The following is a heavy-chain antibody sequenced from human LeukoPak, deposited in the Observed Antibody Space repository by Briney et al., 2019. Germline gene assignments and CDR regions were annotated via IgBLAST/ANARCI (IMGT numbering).Heavy chain of an antibody. V-gene: IGHV3-23*01. Sequence: GGSLRLSCAASGFTFSSYGMSWVRQAPGKGLEWVSAISGSGSSTYYAASVKGRFTISRDNSKNTLYLQMNSLRAEDTAVYYCARDVTYYYDIRRFFGDAFDIWGQGTMVTVSS. CDR3: ARDVTYYYDIRRFFGDAFDI. J-gene: IGHJ3*02. D-gene: IGHD3-22*01. CDR1: GFTFSSYG. CDR2: ISGSGSST.